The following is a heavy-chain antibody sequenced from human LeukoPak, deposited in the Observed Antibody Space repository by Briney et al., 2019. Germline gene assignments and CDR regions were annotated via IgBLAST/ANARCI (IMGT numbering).Heavy chain of an antibody. J-gene: IGHJ4*02. D-gene: IGHD5-12*01. CDR3: ARGYSGCFHY. CDR2: INTGSGNT. CDR1: GYTFTGYA. Sequence: EASVKVSFKASGYTFTGYALHWARQAPGQGLEWMGWINTGSGNTKYSQRFQDRVTITMDTSASTVYMEMNDLGSEDTAVYYCARGYSGCFHYWGQGALVTVSS. V-gene: IGHV1-3*04.